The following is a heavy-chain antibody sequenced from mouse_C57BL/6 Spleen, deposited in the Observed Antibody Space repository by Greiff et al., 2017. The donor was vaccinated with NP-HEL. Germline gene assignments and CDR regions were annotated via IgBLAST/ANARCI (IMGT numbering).Heavy chain of an antibody. V-gene: IGHV1-64*01. CDR1: GYTFTSYW. Sequence: QVQLQQPGAELVKPGASVKLSCKASGYTFTSYWMHWVKQRPGQGLEWIGMIHPNSGSTNYNEMFKSKATLTVYKSSSTAYMQLSSLTSEDSAVYYCARDWTSYWYFDVWGTGTTVTVSS. CDR3: ARDWTSYWYFDV. D-gene: IGHD2-13*01. CDR2: IHPNSGST. J-gene: IGHJ1*03.